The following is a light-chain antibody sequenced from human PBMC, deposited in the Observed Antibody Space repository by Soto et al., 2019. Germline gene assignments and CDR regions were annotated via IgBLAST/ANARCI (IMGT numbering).Light chain of an antibody. CDR3: QHYDGSPRT. J-gene: IGKJ2*01. Sequence: PGERATLYCRPGQRVKTDYLAWYQQKPGQAPRLLVYGIFNRATGVPARFSGSGSGTDFTLTISGLEPEDSAVYYCQHYDGSPRTFGQGTKVEIK. CDR2: GIF. V-gene: IGKV3-20*01. CDR1: QRVKTDY.